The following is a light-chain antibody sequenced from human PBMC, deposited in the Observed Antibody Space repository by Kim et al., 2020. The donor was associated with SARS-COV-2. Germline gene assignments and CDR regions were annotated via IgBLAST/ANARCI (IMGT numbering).Light chain of an antibody. Sequence: GQSITISCTGTSRDVGGYNYVSWYQHHPGKAPKLKIYDVSKRPSGVSNRFSGSKSGNTASLTISGLLAEDEADYYCCSYIGSSSYVFGSGTKVTVL. CDR2: DVS. J-gene: IGLJ1*01. CDR3: CSYIGSSSYV. CDR1: SRDVGGYNY. V-gene: IGLV2-14*01.